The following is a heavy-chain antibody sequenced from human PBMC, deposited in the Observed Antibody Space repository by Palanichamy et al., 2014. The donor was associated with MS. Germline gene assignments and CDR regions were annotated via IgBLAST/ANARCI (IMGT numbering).Heavy chain of an antibody. D-gene: IGHD2-2*01. CDR3: GPYQQRGGVDH. J-gene: IGHJ4*02. Sequence: EVQLLESGGGLIQPGGSLRLSCAASGFSFSSFAMSWFRQAPGKGLEWVSTFTTGADGRQYADSVKGRFTISRDNSINTLYLQMDSLRADDTAVYYCGPYQQRGGVDHWGPGTLVTVSS. CDR2: FTTGADGR. CDR1: GFSFSSFA. V-gene: IGHV3-23*01.